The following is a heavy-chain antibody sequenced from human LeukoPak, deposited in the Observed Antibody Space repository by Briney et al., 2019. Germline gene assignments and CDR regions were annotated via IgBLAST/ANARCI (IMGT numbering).Heavy chain of an antibody. J-gene: IGHJ4*02. V-gene: IGHV3-53*04. Sequence: GGSLTLSCEASGFTVSSNYMSWVRQATGKGLEWVSVIYSGGSTSYADSVKGRFTISRHNSKNTLYLQMNSLRAEDTAVYYCARYNRDGWIDYWGQGTLVTVSS. D-gene: IGHD5-24*01. CDR1: GFTVSSNY. CDR3: ARYNRDGWIDY. CDR2: IYSGGST.